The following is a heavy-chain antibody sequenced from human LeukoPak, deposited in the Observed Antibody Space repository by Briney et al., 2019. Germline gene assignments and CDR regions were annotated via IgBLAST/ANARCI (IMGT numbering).Heavy chain of an antibody. CDR1: GFTIGSYW. Sequence: GGSLRLSCAASGFTIGSYWMNWVRQAPGKGLEWVAFIRYDGSNKYYADSVKGRFTISRDNSKNTLYLQMNSLRAEDTAVYYCAKDTGLLWFGESYLFDYWGQGTLVTVSS. CDR3: AKDTGLLWFGESYLFDY. CDR2: IRYDGSNK. J-gene: IGHJ4*02. D-gene: IGHD3-10*01. V-gene: IGHV3-30*02.